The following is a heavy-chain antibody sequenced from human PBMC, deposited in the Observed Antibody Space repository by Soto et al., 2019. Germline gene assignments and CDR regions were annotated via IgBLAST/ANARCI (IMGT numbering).Heavy chain of an antibody. D-gene: IGHD6-19*01. CDR3: ARGVLGQWLIYYYYYGMDV. Sequence: SETLSLTCTVSGGSMNYYYWSWIRQPPGKGLEWIGYIYHSGTAEYNPSLRSRVTLSVDTSKSQFSLKMSSVTAADTAVYYCARGVLGQWLIYYYYYGMDVWGQGTTVTVSS. V-gene: IGHV4-59*01. CDR1: GGSMNYYY. J-gene: IGHJ6*02. CDR2: IYHSGTA.